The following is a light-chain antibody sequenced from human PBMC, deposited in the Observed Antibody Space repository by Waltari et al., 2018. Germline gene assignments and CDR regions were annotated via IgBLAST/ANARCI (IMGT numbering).Light chain of an antibody. V-gene: IGLV2-14*03. CDR1: SSDVGGYNY. CDR3: NSYTSSSTWV. Sequence: QSALTQPASVSGSPGQSITISCTGTSSDVGGYNYVSWYQQHPGKAPKLMIYDVSNRASGVSDRFSGSKSGDTASLTISGLQADDEADYYCNSYTSSSTWVFGGGTKLTVL. CDR2: DVS. J-gene: IGLJ3*02.